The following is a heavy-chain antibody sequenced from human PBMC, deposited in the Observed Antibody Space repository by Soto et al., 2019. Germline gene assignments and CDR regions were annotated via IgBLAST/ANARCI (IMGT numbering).Heavy chain of an antibody. J-gene: IGHJ4*02. V-gene: IGHV1-69*13. Sequence: GASVKVSCKASGGTFSSYAISWVRQAPGQGLEWMGGIIPIFGTANYAQKFQGRVTITADESTSTAYMELSSLRSEDTAVYYCASRPKNYYDSSGLDYWGQGTLVTVSS. CDR2: IIPIFGTA. CDR3: ASRPKNYYDSSGLDY. D-gene: IGHD3-22*01. CDR1: GGTFSSYA.